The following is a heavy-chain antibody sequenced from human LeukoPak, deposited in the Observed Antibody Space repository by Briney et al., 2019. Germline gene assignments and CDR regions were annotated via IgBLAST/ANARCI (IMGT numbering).Heavy chain of an antibody. V-gene: IGHV4-34*01. CDR1: GGSFSGYY. D-gene: IGHD6-19*01. CDR2: INHSGST. J-gene: IGHJ3*02. Sequence: SETLSLTCAVYGGSFSGYYWSWIRQPPGKGLEWIGEINHSGSTNYNPSLKSRVTISVDTSKNQFSLKLSSVTAADTGVYYCARRIAVAGATAFDIWGQGTMVTVSS. CDR3: ARRIAVAGATAFDI.